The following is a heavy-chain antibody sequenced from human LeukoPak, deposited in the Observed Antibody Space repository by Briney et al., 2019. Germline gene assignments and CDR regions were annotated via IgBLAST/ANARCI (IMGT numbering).Heavy chain of an antibody. CDR2: ISYDGSNK. CDR3: ARDGSGDHDY. CDR1: GFTFSSYA. V-gene: IGHV3-30-3*01. Sequence: GGSLRLSCAASGFTFSSYAMHWVRQAPGKGLEWEAVISYDGSNKYYADSEKGRFTISRDNSKNTLYLQMNSLRAEDTAVYYCARDGSGDHDYWGQGTLVTVSS. J-gene: IGHJ4*02. D-gene: IGHD3-10*01.